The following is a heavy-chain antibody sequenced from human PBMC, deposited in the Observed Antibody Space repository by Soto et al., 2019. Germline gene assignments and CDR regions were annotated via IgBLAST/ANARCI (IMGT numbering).Heavy chain of an antibody. J-gene: IGHJ6*03. CDR2: IYWDDDK. Sequence: SGPTLVNPTQTLTLTCTFSGFSLSTSGVGVGWIRQPPGKALEWLALIYWDDDKRYSPSLKSRLTITKDTSKNQVVLTMTNMDPVDTATYYCAHRARSGSSGWYGEDYYYYMDVWGKGTTVTVSS. D-gene: IGHD6-19*01. CDR1: GFSLSTSGVG. CDR3: AHRARSGSSGWYGEDYYYYMDV. V-gene: IGHV2-5*02.